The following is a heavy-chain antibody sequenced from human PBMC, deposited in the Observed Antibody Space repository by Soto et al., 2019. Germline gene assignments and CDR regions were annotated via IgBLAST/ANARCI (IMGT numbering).Heavy chain of an antibody. J-gene: IGHJ5*02. D-gene: IGHD6-6*01. CDR1: GGSISSGGYS. V-gene: IGHV4-30-2*01. CDR3: ARAWLSIAAPNWFDP. CDR2: IYHSGST. Sequence: SETLSFTCAVSGGSISSGGYSWSWIRQPPGKGLEWIGYIYHSGSTYYNPSLKSRVTISVDRSKNQFSLKLSSVTAADTAVYYCARAWLSIAAPNWFDPWGQGTLVTVSS.